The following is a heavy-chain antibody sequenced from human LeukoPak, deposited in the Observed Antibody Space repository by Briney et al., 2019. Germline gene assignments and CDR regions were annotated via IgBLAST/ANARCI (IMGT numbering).Heavy chain of an antibody. V-gene: IGHV1-2*02. J-gene: IGHJ4*02. CDR1: GYTFTGYY. CDR3: ARDDDIVATIDFDY. Sequence: ASVKVSCKASGYTFTGYYMHWVRQAPGQGLEWMGWINPNSGGTNYAQKFQGRVTMTRDTSISTAYMELSRLRSDDTAVYYCARDDDIVATIDFDYWGQRTLVTVSS. D-gene: IGHD5-12*01. CDR2: INPNSGGT.